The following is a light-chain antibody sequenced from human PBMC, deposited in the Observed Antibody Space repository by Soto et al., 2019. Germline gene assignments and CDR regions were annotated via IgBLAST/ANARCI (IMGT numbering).Light chain of an antibody. V-gene: IGKV3-15*01. CDR3: QQYNNWPWT. Sequence: EIEMTQSPATLSVSPGGRATLSCRASQSISDTLAWYQQKPGQAPRLLIHGASTRATGVPSRFSGSGSGTDFPLTISSLQSEDFAVYYCQQYNNWPWTFGQGTKVELK. J-gene: IGKJ1*01. CDR2: GAS. CDR1: QSISDT.